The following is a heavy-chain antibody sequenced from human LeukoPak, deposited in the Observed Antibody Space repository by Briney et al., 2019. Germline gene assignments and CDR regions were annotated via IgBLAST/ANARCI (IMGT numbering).Heavy chain of an antibody. CDR2: INHSGST. V-gene: IGHV4-34*01. J-gene: IGHJ6*03. Sequence: PSETLSLTCAVYGGSFSGYYWSWIRQPPGKGLEWIGEINHSGSTNYNPSLKSRVTISVDTSKNQFSLKLSSVTAADTAVYYCARDVAVAGTLFYYYYYMDVWGKGTTVTVSS. CDR3: ARDVAVAGTLFYYYYYMDV. CDR1: GGSFSGYY. D-gene: IGHD6-19*01.